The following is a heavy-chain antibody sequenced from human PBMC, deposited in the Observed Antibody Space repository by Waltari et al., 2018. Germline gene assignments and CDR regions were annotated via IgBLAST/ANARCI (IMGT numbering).Heavy chain of an antibody. CDR3: ERAGSYRFDY. CDR2: IKFDGSII. D-gene: IGHD3-10*01. Sequence: EVQLVESGGGLVQPGGSLRLSCVGSGFTFSGYWMHWVRQAPGKGLEWVSRIKFDGSIINYADSVKGRFTISRDNAKNTLYLQMNNVRAEDTAVYYCERAGSYRFDYWGQGTLVTVSS. CDR1: GFTFSGYW. J-gene: IGHJ4*02. V-gene: IGHV3-74*01.